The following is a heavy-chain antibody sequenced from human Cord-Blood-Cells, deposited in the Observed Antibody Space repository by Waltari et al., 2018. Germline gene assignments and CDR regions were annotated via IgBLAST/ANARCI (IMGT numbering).Heavy chain of an antibody. Sequence: QVQLQQWGAGLLKPSETLSLTCAVYGGSFSGYSWRWIRQPPGKGLEWIGEINHSGSTNYNPSLKSRVTISVDTSKNQFSLKLSSVTAADTAVYYCARVLPRYYDFWSGYNWFDPWGQGTLVTVSS. CDR1: GGSFSGYS. CDR2: INHSGST. CDR3: ARVLPRYYDFWSGYNWFDP. V-gene: IGHV4-34*01. J-gene: IGHJ5*02. D-gene: IGHD3-3*01.